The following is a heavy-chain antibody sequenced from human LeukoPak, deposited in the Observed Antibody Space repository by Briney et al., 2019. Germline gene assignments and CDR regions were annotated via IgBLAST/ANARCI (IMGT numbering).Heavy chain of an antibody. CDR1: GFTFSTYG. CDR3: AKGYNDYSGLILLDY. D-gene: IGHD5-12*01. J-gene: IGHJ4*02. CDR2: IRYDGSNK. Sequence: GGSLRLSCAASGFTFSTYGMHWVRQAPGKGLEWVAFIRYDGSNKNYADSVKGRFTISRDNSKNTLYLQMNSLRAEDTALYYSAKGYNDYSGLILLDYWGQGTLVTVSS. V-gene: IGHV3-30*02.